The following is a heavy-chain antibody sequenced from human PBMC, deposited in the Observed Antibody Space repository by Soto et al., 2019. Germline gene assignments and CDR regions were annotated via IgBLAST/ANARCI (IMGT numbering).Heavy chain of an antibody. D-gene: IGHD3-22*01. V-gene: IGHV4-30-4*01. Sequence: SETLSLTCTVSGGSISSGDYYWSWIRQPPGKGLEWIGYIYYSGSTYYNPSLKSRVTISVDTSKNQFSLKLSSVTAADTAVYYCARTAITMIVVADVYYFDYWGQGTLVTVSS. CDR2: IYYSGST. CDR1: GGSISSGDYY. CDR3: ARTAITMIVVADVYYFDY. J-gene: IGHJ4*02.